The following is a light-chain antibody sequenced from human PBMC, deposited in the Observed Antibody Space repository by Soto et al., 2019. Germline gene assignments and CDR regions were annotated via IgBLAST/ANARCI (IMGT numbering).Light chain of an antibody. CDR1: SSDVGGYNY. CDR2: EVS. Sequence: QSVLTQPASVSGSPGQSITISCTGTSSDVGGYNYVSWYQQHPGKAPKLMIYEVSNRPSGVSNRFSGSKSGNTASLTISGLQAEDEADYYCSSYTSPGVFGGGTQLTVL. V-gene: IGLV2-14*01. CDR3: SSYTSPGV. J-gene: IGLJ3*02.